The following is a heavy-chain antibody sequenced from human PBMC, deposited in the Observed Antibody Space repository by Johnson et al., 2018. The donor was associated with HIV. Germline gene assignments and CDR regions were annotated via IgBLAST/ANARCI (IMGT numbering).Heavy chain of an antibody. V-gene: IGHV3-30*03. CDR3: ASVVTPRAPLRI. CDR2: ISYDGSNK. D-gene: IGHD2-21*02. CDR1: GFNFSSNG. J-gene: IGHJ3*02. Sequence: QVQLVESGGGVVRPGGSLRLSCAASGFNFSSNGMFWVRHAPDKGLEWVAVISYDGSNKYYADSVKDRFTISRDNTKNTVSLQMIILRPKDTGVYYCASVVTPRAPLRIWGQGTMVTVSS.